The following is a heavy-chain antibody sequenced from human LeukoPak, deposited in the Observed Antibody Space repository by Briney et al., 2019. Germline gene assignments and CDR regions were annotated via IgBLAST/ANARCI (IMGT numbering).Heavy chain of an antibody. CDR3: ARDAHYGDYLYYFDY. CDR2: IIPILGIA. V-gene: IGHV1-69*04. CDR1: GGTFSSYA. Sequence: SVKVSCKASGGTFSSYAISWVRQDPGQGLEWMGRIIPILGIANYAQKFQGRVTITADKSTSTAYMELSSLRSEDTAVYYCARDAHYGDYLYYFDYWGQGTLVTVSS. D-gene: IGHD4-17*01. J-gene: IGHJ4*02.